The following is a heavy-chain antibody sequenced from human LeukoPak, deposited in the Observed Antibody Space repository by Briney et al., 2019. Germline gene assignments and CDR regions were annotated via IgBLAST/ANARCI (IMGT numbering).Heavy chain of an antibody. D-gene: IGHD3-22*01. J-gene: IGHJ4*02. CDR1: GFTVSSNY. Sequence: PGGSLRLSCVASGFTVSSNYMSWVRQAPGKGPEWLSVIYRGGTTYYAGSVKGRFTISRDDSKNTLYLQMNSLRAEDTAVYHCARDYYYDDSGQPVRLHYWGQGTLVTVSS. V-gene: IGHV3-66*01. CDR2: IYRGGTT. CDR3: ARDYYYDDSGQPVRLHY.